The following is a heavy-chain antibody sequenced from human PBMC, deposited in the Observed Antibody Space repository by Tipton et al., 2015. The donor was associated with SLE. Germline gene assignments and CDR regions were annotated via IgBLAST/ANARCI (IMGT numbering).Heavy chain of an antibody. J-gene: IGHJ6*03. CDR2: IYTSGST. V-gene: IGHV4-61*02. CDR3: ARSQWEPGYMDV. CDR1: GGSISSGSYY. D-gene: IGHD1-26*01. Sequence: TLSLTCTVSGGSISSGSYYCSWLRQPAGKGLEWIGRIYTSGSTNYNPSLKSRVTISVDTSKNQFSLKLSSVTAADTAVSYCARSQWEPGYMDVWGTGPTV.